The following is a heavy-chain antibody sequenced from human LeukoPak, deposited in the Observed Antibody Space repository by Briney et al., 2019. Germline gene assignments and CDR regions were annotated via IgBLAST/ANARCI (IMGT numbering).Heavy chain of an antibody. V-gene: IGHV4-34*01. Sequence: PSETLSLTCAVYGGSFSGYYWSWIRQPPGKGLEWIGEINHSGSTNYNPSLKSRVTISVDTSENQFSLKLSSVTAADTAVYYCARGYRAVVAAYNWFDPWGQGTLVTVSS. CDR1: GGSFSGYY. CDR2: INHSGST. D-gene: IGHD2-15*01. CDR3: ARGYRAVVAAYNWFDP. J-gene: IGHJ5*02.